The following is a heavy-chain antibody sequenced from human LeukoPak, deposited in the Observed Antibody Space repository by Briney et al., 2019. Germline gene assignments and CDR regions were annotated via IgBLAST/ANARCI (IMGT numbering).Heavy chain of an antibody. CDR3: ARVGWEMDP. CDR2: IYYSGST. D-gene: IGHD1-26*01. V-gene: IGHV4-59*01. J-gene: IGHJ5*02. Sequence: SETLSLTCTVSGGSISSYYWSWIRQPPGKGLEWIGYIYYSGSTNYNPSLKSRVTISVDTSKNQFSLKLSSVTAADTAVYYCARVGWEMDPWGQGTLVTVSS. CDR1: GGSISSYY.